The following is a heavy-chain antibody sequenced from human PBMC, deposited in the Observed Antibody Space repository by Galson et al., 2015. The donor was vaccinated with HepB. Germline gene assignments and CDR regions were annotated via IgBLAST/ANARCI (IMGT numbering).Heavy chain of an antibody. D-gene: IGHD2-21*01. CDR2: FDDTDST. CDR1: GDSTSGYY. J-gene: IGHJ6*02. Sequence: SETLSLTCTVSGDSTSGYYWSWIRQSPGKGLEWIGYFDDTDSTFYTPSLKSRVTISVDRSNKQFSLNLTSVTAAYTTVYYCARVTITIVRRGYSYCCYGLGTWGPGTTVIVS. CDR3: ARVTITIVRRGYSYCCYGLGT. V-gene: IGHV4-59*01.